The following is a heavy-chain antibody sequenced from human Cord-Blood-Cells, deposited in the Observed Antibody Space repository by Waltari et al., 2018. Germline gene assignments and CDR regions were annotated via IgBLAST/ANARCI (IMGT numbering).Heavy chain of an antibody. Sequence: GLVQPGGSLRLSCAASGFTFSNYWMSWVRQAPGKGLEWVANIKQDGSEKYYVDSVKGRFTISRDNAKNSLYLQMNSLRAEDTAVYYCARDAFSSTSCYVYWGQGTLVTVSS. CDR2: IKQDGSEK. CDR3: ARDAFSSTSCYVY. V-gene: IGHV3-7*01. CDR1: GFTFSNYW. D-gene: IGHD2-2*01. J-gene: IGHJ4*02.